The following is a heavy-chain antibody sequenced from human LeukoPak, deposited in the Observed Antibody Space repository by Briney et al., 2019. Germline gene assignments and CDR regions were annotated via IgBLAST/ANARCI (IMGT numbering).Heavy chain of an antibody. Sequence: PGGSLRLSCAASGFTFSSYAMHWVRQAPGKGLEWVTVISYDGTNKYYADSVKGRFTISRDNSKNTLYLQMNSLRTEDTAVYYCARDLSPVLPYYYMDVWGKGTTVTVSS. V-gene: IGHV3-30*04. CDR2: ISYDGTNK. J-gene: IGHJ6*03. D-gene: IGHD2-15*01. CDR1: GFTFSSYA. CDR3: ARDLSPVLPYYYMDV.